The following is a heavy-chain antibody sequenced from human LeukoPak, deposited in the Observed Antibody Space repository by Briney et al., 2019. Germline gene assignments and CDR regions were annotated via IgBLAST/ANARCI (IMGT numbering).Heavy chain of an antibody. Sequence: SETLSLTCAVYGGSFSGYYWSWIRQPPGKGLEWIGEINHSGSTNYNPSLTSRVTISVDTSKNQFSLKLSSVTAADTAVYYCARGRRLGYFDYWGQGTLVTVSS. CDR3: ARGRRLGYFDY. J-gene: IGHJ4*02. D-gene: IGHD1-26*01. CDR2: INHSGST. CDR1: GGSFSGYY. V-gene: IGHV4-34*01.